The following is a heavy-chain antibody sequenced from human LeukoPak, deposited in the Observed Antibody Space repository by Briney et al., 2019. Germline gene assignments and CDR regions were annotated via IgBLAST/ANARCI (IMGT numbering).Heavy chain of an antibody. CDR3: ARDNYDSSGYPLGQSDY. Sequence: PGGSLRLSCAASGFTFSNFVMNWVRQAPGKGLEWVSSTGVGGGVTDYADSVKGRFTVSRDNSKNTLYLQMNSLRAEDTAVYYCARDNYDSSGYPLGQSDYWGQGTLVTVSS. J-gene: IGHJ4*02. V-gene: IGHV3-23*01. D-gene: IGHD3-22*01. CDR1: GFTFSNFV. CDR2: TGVGGGVT.